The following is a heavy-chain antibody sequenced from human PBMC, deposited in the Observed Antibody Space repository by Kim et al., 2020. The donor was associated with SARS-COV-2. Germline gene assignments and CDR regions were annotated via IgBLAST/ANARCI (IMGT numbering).Heavy chain of an antibody. D-gene: IGHD6-19*01. CDR1: GFTVGTDW. J-gene: IGHJ5*02. Sequence: GGSLRLSCVASGFTVGTDWMTWVRQAPGKGPEWVANINPDGSQRNYVDSVRGRFSISIDFAKNSLFLQMNSLRVEDTAVYYCAREPSAQSTWGQGTLVTVSS. CDR2: INPDGSQR. V-gene: IGHV3-7*03. CDR3: AREPSAQST.